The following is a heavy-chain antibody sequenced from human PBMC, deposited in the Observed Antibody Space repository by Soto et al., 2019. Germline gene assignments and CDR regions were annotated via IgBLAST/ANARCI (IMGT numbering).Heavy chain of an antibody. CDR3: ARESVSVTYRFDP. CDR1: GDSLSTYY. Sequence: QVQLQESGPGLVRPSETLSLTCTVSGDSLSTYYWSWIRQPAGERLEWIGRIHDTGRTNYNPSLKSRVTMSVDTSKNQFSLRVNSVTAADTAVYYCARESVSVTYRFDPWGQGTLVTVSS. D-gene: IGHD3-16*02. V-gene: IGHV4-4*07. CDR2: IHDTGRT. J-gene: IGHJ5*02.